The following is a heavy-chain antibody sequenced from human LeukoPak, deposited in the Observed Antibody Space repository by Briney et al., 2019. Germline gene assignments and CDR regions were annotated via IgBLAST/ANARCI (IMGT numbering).Heavy chain of an antibody. CDR3: ASNRFNWFGESVDY. CDR2: ISSSGSTI. Sequence: GGSLRLSCAASGFTFSDYYMSWIRQAPGKGLEWVSYISSSGSTIYYADSVKGRFTLSRDNAKNSLYLQMNSLRAEDTAVYYCASNRFNWFGESVDYWGQGTLVTVSS. D-gene: IGHD3-10*01. CDR1: GFTFSDYY. V-gene: IGHV3-11*01. J-gene: IGHJ4*02.